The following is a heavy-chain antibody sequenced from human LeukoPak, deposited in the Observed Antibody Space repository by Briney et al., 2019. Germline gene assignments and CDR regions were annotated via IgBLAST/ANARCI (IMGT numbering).Heavy chain of an antibody. Sequence: ASVKVSCKASGYTFTSYDINWVRQATGQGLEWMGWMNPNSGNTGYAQKFQGRVTMTTDTSTSTAYMELRSLRSDDTAVYYCARGSLSYYYYYMDVWGKGTTVTVSS. V-gene: IGHV1-8*01. CDR2: MNPNSGNT. J-gene: IGHJ6*03. CDR1: GYTFTSYD. CDR3: ARGSLSYYYYYMDV.